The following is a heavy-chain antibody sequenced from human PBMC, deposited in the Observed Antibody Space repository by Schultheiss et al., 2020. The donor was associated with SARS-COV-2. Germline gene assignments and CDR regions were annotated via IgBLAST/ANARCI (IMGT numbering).Heavy chain of an antibody. J-gene: IGHJ3*02. CDR1: GGSISSYY. CDR2: IYYSGST. D-gene: IGHD3-3*01. Sequence: SETLSLTCTVSGGSISSYYWSWIRQPPGKGLEWIGYIYYSGSTNYNPSLKSRVTISVDTSKNQFSLKLSSVTAADTAVYYCAREYFWSGYPDAFDIWGQGTMVTVSS. V-gene: IGHV4-59*01. CDR3: AREYFWSGYPDAFDI.